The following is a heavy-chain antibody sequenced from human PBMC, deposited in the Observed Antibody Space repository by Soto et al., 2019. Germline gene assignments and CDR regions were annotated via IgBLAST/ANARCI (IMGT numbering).Heavy chain of an antibody. Sequence: SVKVSCKASGGTLSSYAISWVRQAPGQGLEWMGGIIPIFGTANYAQKFQGRVTITADESTSTAYMELSSLRSEDTAVYYCARATSVAQDYYYGMDVWGQGTTVTVSS. CDR1: GGTLSSYA. CDR2: IIPIFGTA. J-gene: IGHJ6*02. CDR3: ARATSVAQDYYYGMDV. V-gene: IGHV1-69*13.